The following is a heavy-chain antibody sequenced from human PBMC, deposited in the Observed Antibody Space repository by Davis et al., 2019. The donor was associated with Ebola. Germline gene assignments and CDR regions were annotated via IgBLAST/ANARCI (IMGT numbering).Heavy chain of an antibody. Sequence: GESLKISCAASGFTFSSYGMHWVRQAPGKGLEWVAVIWYDGSNNYYADSVKGRFTISRDNSKNTLYLQMNSLRAEDTAVYYCARVAVSGDFDYWGQGTLVTVSS. CDR2: IWYDGSNN. CDR1: GFTFSSYG. V-gene: IGHV3-33*01. CDR3: ARVAVSGDFDY. D-gene: IGHD2-15*01. J-gene: IGHJ4*02.